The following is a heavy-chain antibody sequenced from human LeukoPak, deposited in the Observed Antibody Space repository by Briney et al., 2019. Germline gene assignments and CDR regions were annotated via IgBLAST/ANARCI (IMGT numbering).Heavy chain of an antibody. J-gene: IGHJ4*02. CDR1: GFTFSTFA. D-gene: IGHD2/OR15-2a*01. CDR2: IFPSGGEI. Sequence: GGSLRLSCAASGFTFSTFAMIWVRQPPGKGLEWVSSIFPSGGEIHYADSVRGRFTISRDNSKSTLSLQMNSLRAEDTAVYYCARGPVITFDYWGQGTLVTVSS. V-gene: IGHV3-23*01. CDR3: ARGPVITFDY.